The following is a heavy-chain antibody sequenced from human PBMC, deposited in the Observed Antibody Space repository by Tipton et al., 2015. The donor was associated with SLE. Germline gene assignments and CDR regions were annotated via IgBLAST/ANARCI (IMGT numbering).Heavy chain of an antibody. CDR2: IYYSGST. V-gene: IGHV4-59*01. CDR3: ARGGGIAAAGDAFDI. CDR1: GGSISSYY. J-gene: IGHJ3*02. D-gene: IGHD6-13*01. Sequence: TLSFTCTVSGGSISSYYWSWIRQPPGKGLEWIGYIYYSGSTNYNPSLKSRVTISVDTSKNQFSLKLSSVTAADTAVYYCARGGGIAAAGDAFDIWGQGTMVTVSS.